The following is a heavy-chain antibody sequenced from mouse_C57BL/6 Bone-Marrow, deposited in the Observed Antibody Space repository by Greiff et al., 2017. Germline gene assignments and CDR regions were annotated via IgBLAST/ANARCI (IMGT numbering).Heavy chain of an antibody. CDR1: GYTFTSYW. Sequence: VQLQQPGAELVKPGASVKVSCKASGYTFTSYWMHWVKQRPGQGLEWIGRIHPSDSDTNYNHKFKGKATLTVDKSSSTAYMQLSSLTSEDSAVYYCSIPITTVVATRWYFDVWGTGTTVTVSS. CDR2: IHPSDSDT. D-gene: IGHD1-1*01. V-gene: IGHV1-74*01. J-gene: IGHJ1*03. CDR3: SIPITTVVATRWYFDV.